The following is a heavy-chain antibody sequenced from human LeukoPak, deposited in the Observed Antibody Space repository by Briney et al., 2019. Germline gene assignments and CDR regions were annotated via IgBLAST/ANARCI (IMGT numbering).Heavy chain of an antibody. CDR2: IWYDGSNK. V-gene: IGHV3-33*01. CDR3: ARVVGSEGNWYVDY. CDR1: GFTFRNYG. D-gene: IGHD1-1*01. J-gene: IGHJ4*02. Sequence: GGSLRLSCAASGFTFRNYGMHWVRQAPGKGLEWVAIIWYDGSNKYYADSVKGRFTISRDNSRNTLYLQTNSLRVEDTAVYYCARVVGSEGNWYVDYWGQGTLVTVSS.